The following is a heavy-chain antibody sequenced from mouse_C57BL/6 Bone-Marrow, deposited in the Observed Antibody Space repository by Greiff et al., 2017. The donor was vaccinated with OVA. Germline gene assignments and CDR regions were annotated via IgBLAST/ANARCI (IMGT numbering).Heavy chain of an antibody. V-gene: IGHV5-17*01. CDR3: ARWYDWYFDV. CDR1: GFTFSDYG. CDR2: ISSGSSTI. J-gene: IGHJ1*03. Sequence: EVMLVESGGGLVKPGGSLKLSCAASGFTFSDYGMHWVRQAPEKGLEWVAYISSGSSTIYYADTVKGRFTISRDNAKNTLFLQMTSLRSEDTAMYYCARWYDWYFDVWGTGTTVTVSS. D-gene: IGHD2-14*01.